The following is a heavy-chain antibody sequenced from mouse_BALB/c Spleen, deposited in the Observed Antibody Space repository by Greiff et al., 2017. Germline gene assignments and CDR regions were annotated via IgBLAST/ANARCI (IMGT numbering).Heavy chain of an antibody. J-gene: IGHJ1*01. D-gene: IGHD2-10*02. V-gene: IGHV3-8*02. CDR1: GDSITSGY. CDR2: ISYSGST. CDR3: ARRYGNYDWYFDV. Sequence: EVKLVESGPSLVKPSQTLSLTCSVTGDSITSGYWNWIRKFPGNKLEYMGYISYSGSTYYNPSLKSRISITRDTSKNQYYLQLNSVTTEDTATYYCARRYGNYDWYFDVWGAGTTVTVSS.